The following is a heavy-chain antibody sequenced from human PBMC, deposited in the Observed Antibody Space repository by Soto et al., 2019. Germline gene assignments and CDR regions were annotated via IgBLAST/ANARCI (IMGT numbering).Heavy chain of an antibody. CDR2: INHSGST. Sequence: SETLSLTCAVYGGSFSGYYWSWIRQPPGKGLEWIGEINHSGSTNYNPSLKSRVTISVDTSKNQFSLKLSSVTAADTAVYYCARGNSYQAAAAGHWFDPWGQGTLVTVSS. CDR1: GGSFSGYY. CDR3: ARGNSYQAAAAGHWFDP. V-gene: IGHV4-34*01. J-gene: IGHJ5*02. D-gene: IGHD6-13*01.